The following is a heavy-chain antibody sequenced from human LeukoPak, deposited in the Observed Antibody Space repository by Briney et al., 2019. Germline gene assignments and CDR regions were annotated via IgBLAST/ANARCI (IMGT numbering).Heavy chain of an antibody. CDR1: GFTFSDYA. CDR2: IRSGGNT. J-gene: IGHJ4*02. D-gene: IGHD6-19*01. Sequence: TGGSLRLSCAASGFTFSDYAMSWVRQAPGKGLEWVSGIRSGGNTYYADSVKGRFTISRDNSKNTLWLQMNSLRDEDTAVYYCARLVAGAFDYWGQGTLVTVSS. CDR3: ARLVAGAFDY. V-gene: IGHV3-23*01.